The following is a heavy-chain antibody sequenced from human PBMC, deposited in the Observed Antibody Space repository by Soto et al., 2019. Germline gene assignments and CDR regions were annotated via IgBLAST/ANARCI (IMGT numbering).Heavy chain of an antibody. CDR3: ARVRVVDRRPYGMDF. D-gene: IGHD2-15*01. J-gene: IGHJ6*02. CDR2: INPNSGGT. Sequence: ASVKVSCKASGYTFTGYYMHWVRQAPGQGLEWMGWINPNSGGTNYAQKFQGRVTMTRATSISTAYMELSRLRSDDTAVYYCARVRVVDRRPYGMDFWGQGTPVTFSS. V-gene: IGHV1-2*02. CDR1: GYTFTGYY.